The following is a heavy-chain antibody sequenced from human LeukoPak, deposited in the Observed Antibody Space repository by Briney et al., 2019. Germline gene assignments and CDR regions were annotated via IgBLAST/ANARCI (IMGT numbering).Heavy chain of an antibody. CDR2: ISAYNGNT. CDR3: ARDLAAAGTNWFVP. Sequence: GASVKVSWKASGYTFTSYDISWVRQAPGQGVEWMGWISAYNGNTNYAQKLQGRVTMATDTSTSTAYMELRSLRSDDTAVYYCARDLAAAGTNWFVPWGQGTLVTVSS. V-gene: IGHV1-18*01. CDR1: GYTFTSYD. D-gene: IGHD6-13*01. J-gene: IGHJ5*02.